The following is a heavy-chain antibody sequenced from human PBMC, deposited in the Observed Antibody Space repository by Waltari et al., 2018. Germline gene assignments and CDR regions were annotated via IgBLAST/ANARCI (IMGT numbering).Heavy chain of an antibody. CDR2: IYHSGST. CDR1: GGSISSGGYS. CDR3: ARGSGSTSRGWFDP. Sequence: QLQLQESGSGLVKPSQTLSLTCAVSGGSISSGGYSWSWIRQPPGKGLEWLGYIYHSGSTYYNPSLKSRVTISVDRSKNQFSLKLSSVTAADTAVYYCARGSGSTSRGWFDPWGQGTLVTVSS. D-gene: IGHD2-2*01. J-gene: IGHJ5*02. V-gene: IGHV4-30-2*01.